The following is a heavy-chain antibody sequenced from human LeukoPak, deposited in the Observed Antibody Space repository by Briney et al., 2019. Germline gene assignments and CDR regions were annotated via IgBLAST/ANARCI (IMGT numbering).Heavy chain of an antibody. Sequence: PSETLSLTCSVSGDSISGYYWSWIRQPPGKTLEWIAYIHHSGSTEYNPSLRSRVTMSVDTSKNQVSLKLSSVTAADTAVYYCARDGVAVAGTEDWGQGTLVTVSS. D-gene: IGHD6-19*01. J-gene: IGHJ4*02. V-gene: IGHV4-59*01. CDR1: GDSISGYY. CDR2: IHHSGST. CDR3: ARDGVAVAGTED.